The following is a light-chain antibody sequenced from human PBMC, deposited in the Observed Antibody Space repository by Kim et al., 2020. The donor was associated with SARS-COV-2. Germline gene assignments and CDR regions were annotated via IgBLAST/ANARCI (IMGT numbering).Light chain of an antibody. J-gene: IGLJ3*02. Sequence: PGQPARFSGGGNDIGSLPVHWYQPKPGQAPLLVISYDSDRPSGIPERFSGSNSGNTATLTISRVEAGDEADYFCQVWDSTSDHPWVFGGGTQLTVL. V-gene: IGLV3-21*04. CDR2: YDS. CDR1: DIGSLP. CDR3: QVWDSTSDHPWV.